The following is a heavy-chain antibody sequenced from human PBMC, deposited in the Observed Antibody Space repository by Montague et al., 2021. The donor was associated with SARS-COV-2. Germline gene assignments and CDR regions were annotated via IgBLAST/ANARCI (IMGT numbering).Heavy chain of an antibody. J-gene: IGHJ6*02. Sequence: SETRSLTCAVYGGSFRGYYWGWIRQPPGKGLEWIGSIYYSGSTYYNPSLKSRVTISVDTSKNQFSLKLSSVTAADTAVYYCARDTRITMIVVVQGYGMDVWGQGTTVTVSS. CDR2: IYYSGST. CDR1: GGSFRGYY. V-gene: IGHV4-34*01. CDR3: ARDTRITMIVVVQGYGMDV. D-gene: IGHD3-22*01.